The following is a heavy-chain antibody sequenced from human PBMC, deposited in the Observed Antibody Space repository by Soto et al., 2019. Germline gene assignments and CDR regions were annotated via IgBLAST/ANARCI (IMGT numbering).Heavy chain of an antibody. Sequence: SETPSLTCAVYGGSFSGYYWSWIRQPPGKGLEWIGEINHSGSTNYNPSLKSRVTISVDTSKNQFSLKLSSVTAADTAVYYCARGKQLVRDDAFDIWGQGTMVTVSS. J-gene: IGHJ3*02. CDR1: GGSFSGYY. CDR2: INHSGST. D-gene: IGHD6-13*01. V-gene: IGHV4-34*01. CDR3: ARGKQLVRDDAFDI.